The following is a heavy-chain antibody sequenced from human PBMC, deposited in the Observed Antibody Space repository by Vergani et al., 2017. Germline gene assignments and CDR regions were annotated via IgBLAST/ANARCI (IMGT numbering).Heavy chain of an antibody. CDR2: INPSSGHT. CDR3: ARGDYGVLYGYRY. Sequence: QVPVVQSGAEVKKSGASVKVSCKTSGYTFSNYYMHWVRQAPGQGLEWMGIINPSSGHTNYAQKFQGRVTMTRDTSTSTVYMELSSLESEDTAIYYCARGDYGVLYGYRYCSEGTLIAVS. V-gene: IGHV1-46*03. J-gene: IGHJ4*02. D-gene: IGHD3-9*01. CDR1: GYTFSNYY.